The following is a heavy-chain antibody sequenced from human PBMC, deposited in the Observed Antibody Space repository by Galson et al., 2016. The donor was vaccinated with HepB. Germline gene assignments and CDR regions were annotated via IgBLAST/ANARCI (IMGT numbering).Heavy chain of an antibody. D-gene: IGHD2-21*01. J-gene: IGHJ4*02. CDR2: ISWNSGSK. Sequence: SLRLSCAASGFTFDDYAMHWVRQAPGKGLEWVSGISWNSGSKGYADSVKGRFTISRDNAKNSLYLQMNSLRTEDTAVYYCARDDYSGGRGSPDYWGQGTLV. CDR3: ARDDYSGGRGSPDY. CDR1: GFTFDDYA. V-gene: IGHV3-9*01.